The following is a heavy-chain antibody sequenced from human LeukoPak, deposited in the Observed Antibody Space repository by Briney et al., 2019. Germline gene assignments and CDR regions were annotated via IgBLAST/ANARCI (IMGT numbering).Heavy chain of an antibody. CDR3: ARQYGRPFDY. CDR1: GFSFISNW. CDR2: IYPGDSDT. D-gene: IGHD4-17*01. Sequence: GESLKISCKGSGFSFISNWIGWVRQMPGKGLEWMGFIYPGDSDTRYSPSFQGQVTISADKSINTAYLQWSSLKASGTAMYYCARQYGRPFDYWGQGTLVTVSS. J-gene: IGHJ4*02. V-gene: IGHV5-51*01.